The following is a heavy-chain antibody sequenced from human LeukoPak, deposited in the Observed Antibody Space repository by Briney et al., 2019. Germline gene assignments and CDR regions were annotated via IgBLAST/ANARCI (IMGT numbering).Heavy chain of an antibody. V-gene: IGHV5-51*01. CDR2: IYPGDSDT. J-gene: IGHJ4*02. Sequence: GESLKISCKGSGYSFTSYWIGWVRQKPGKGLEWMGIIYPGDSDTRFSPSFQGQVTFSADKSISTAYLQWSSLKASDTAMYYCARQGGRDGYNYDPTDYWGQGTLVTVSS. D-gene: IGHD5-24*01. CDR3: ARQGGRDGYNYDPTDY. CDR1: GYSFTSYW.